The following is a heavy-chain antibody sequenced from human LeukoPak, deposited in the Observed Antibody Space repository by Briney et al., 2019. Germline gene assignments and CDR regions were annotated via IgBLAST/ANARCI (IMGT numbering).Heavy chain of an antibody. CDR2: IYWNGDK. CDR3: AHDHSSGWPFWD. V-gene: IGHV2-5*01. J-gene: IGHJ4*02. D-gene: IGHD6-19*01. CDR1: GFSLSTSGVG. Sequence: SGPTLVNPTQTLTLTCTFSGFSLSTSGVGVGWIRQPPGKALEWLALIYWNGDKRYSPSLKSRLTITKDTSKNQVVLTMTKMDPVDTATYYCAHDHSSGWPFWDWGPGTLVTVSS.